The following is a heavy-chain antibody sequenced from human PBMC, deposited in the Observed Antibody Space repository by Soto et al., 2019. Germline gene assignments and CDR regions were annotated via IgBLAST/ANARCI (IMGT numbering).Heavy chain of an antibody. V-gene: IGHV4-4*07. CDR1: DASITNFF. CDR3: AADSGRGGRAFDH. Sequence: QVQIQESGPGLVTPSDTLSLTCTVSDASITNFFWNWVRQPAGGPLEWIGRLYLGGAPTSNPSLRSRLFISADTSKNQVSLKLTSVTAADTAVYYCAADSGRGGRAFDHWGHGALATVSS. CDR2: LYLGGAP. J-gene: IGHJ4*01. D-gene: IGHD3-10*01.